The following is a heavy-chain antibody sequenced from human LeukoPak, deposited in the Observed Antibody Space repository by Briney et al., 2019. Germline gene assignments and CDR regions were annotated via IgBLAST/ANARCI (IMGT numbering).Heavy chain of an antibody. CDR2: INPSGGST. V-gene: IGHV1-46*01. Sequence: ASVKVSCKASGYTFTSYYMHWVRQAPGQGLEWMGIINPSGGSTSYAQKFQGRVTMTRDTSTSTVYMELSSLRSEDTAVYHCARDSPVVPAAIFYYYYGMDVWGQGTTVTVSS. J-gene: IGHJ6*02. D-gene: IGHD2-2*01. CDR1: GYTFTSYY. CDR3: ARDSPVVPAAIFYYYYGMDV.